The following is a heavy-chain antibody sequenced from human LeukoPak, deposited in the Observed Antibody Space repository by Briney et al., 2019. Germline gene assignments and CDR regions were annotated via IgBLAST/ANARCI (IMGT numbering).Heavy chain of an antibody. CDR1: GGSISSGGYS. D-gene: IGHD3-22*01. CDR3: ATGTYYYDSSGYYYDAFDI. V-gene: IGHV4-30-2*01. J-gene: IGHJ3*02. CDR2: IYHSGST. Sequence: SETLSLTCAVSGGSISSGGYSWSWLRQPPGKGLEWIGYIYHSGSTYYNPSLKSRVTISVDRSKNQFSLKLSSVTAADTAVYYCATGTYYYDSSGYYYDAFDIWGQGTMVTVSS.